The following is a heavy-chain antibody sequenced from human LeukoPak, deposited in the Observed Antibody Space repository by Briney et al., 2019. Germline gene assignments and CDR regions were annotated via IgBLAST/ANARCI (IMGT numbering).Heavy chain of an antibody. CDR1: GFTCTIDA. CDR3: AKGRCSGGSCYGRGFDY. V-gene: IGHV3-23*01. Sequence: PGGSLRLSCAAAGFTCTIDAMNWVRQPPGKGLEWVSSISGTVGTTYYADSVKGRFTISRDNSKNTLFLQIDSLRAEDTAVYYCAKGRCSGGSCYGRGFDYWGQGTLVTASS. CDR2: ISGTVGTT. J-gene: IGHJ4*02. D-gene: IGHD2-15*01.